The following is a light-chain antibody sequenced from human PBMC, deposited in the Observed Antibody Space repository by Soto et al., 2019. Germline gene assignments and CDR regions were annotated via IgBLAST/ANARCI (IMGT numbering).Light chain of an antibody. CDR3: QQSYSTPIA. CDR1: QTISNY. Sequence: DIQMTQSPSSLSASVGDRVTITCRASQTISNYLNWYQQTPGKAPKLLIYAASNLQSGVPSRFSGSGSGTDFTLTISSLQPEDFATYYCQQSYSTPIAFGQGTRLEIK. V-gene: IGKV1-39*01. CDR2: AAS. J-gene: IGKJ5*01.